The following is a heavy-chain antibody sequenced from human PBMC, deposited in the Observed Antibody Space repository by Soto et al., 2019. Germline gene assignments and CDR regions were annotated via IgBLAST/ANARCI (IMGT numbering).Heavy chain of an antibody. V-gene: IGHV1-69*13. CDR2: IIPIFGTA. CDR1: GGTFSSYD. Sequence: GASVKVSCKASGGTFSSYDISWVRQAPGQGLEWMGGIIPIFGTANYAQKFQGRVTITADDSTSTAYMELSSLRSEDTAVYYCARAVVVPAAILRAYYYYYGMDVWGQGTTVTVSS. CDR3: ARAVVVPAAILRAYYYYYGMDV. J-gene: IGHJ6*02. D-gene: IGHD2-2*02.